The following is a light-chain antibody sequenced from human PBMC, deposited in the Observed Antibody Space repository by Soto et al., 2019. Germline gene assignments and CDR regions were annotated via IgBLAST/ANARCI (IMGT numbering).Light chain of an antibody. Sequence: SSYYLSASVGVRVILTYRASQSINSYLNWYLQRPGKAPKLLIQAASTLQRGVPSRFSGSGSRTEFTLTIADLQPDDFGTYYCQQSLTMPITFGHGTRLEIK. CDR2: AAS. V-gene: IGKV1-39*01. CDR1: QSINSY. CDR3: QQSLTMPIT. J-gene: IGKJ5*01.